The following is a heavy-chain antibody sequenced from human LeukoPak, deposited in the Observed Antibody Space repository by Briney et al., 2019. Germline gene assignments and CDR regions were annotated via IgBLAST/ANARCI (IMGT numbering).Heavy chain of an antibody. CDR2: ISGSGGST. CDR3: AKDHRGIVDY. Sequence: GGPLRLSCAASGFTFSSYAMSWVRQAPGKGLEWVSAISGSGGSTYYADSVKGRFTISRDDSKNTLYLQMNSLRAEDTAVYYCAKDHRGIVDYYGQGTLVTVSS. J-gene: IGHJ4*02. D-gene: IGHD3-3*02. CDR1: GFTFSSYA. V-gene: IGHV3-23*01.